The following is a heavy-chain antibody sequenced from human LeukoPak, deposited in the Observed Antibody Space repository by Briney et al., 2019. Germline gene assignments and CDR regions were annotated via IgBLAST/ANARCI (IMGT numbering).Heavy chain of an antibody. J-gene: IGHJ4*02. CDR1: GYTLSNFG. Sequence: GASVKVSCKASGYTLSNFGITWVRQAPGQGLEWMGWISANNGNTNYAQKFQGRVTMTTDTSSNTAYLDLRSLRSDDTAVYYCARAPPWRGVGILVVSHLVDYWGQGTLVTVSS. CDR3: ARAPPWRGVGILVVSHLVDY. D-gene: IGHD3-22*01. V-gene: IGHV1-18*01. CDR2: ISANNGNT.